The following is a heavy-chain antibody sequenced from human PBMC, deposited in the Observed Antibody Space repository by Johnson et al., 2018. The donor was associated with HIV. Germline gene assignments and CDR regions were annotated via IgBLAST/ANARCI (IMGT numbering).Heavy chain of an antibody. D-gene: IGHD6-13*01. J-gene: IGHJ3*02. CDR2: ISYDGSNK. Sequence: QVQLVESGGGLVQPGGSLRLSCAASGFTFSSYAMHWVRQAPGKGLEWVAVISYDGSNKYYADSVKGRFTISRDNSKNTLYLQMNSLRAEDTAVYYCAREGEGYSSSWYDAFDIWGQGTMVTVSS. V-gene: IGHV3-30-3*01. CDR3: AREGEGYSSSWYDAFDI. CDR1: GFTFSSYA.